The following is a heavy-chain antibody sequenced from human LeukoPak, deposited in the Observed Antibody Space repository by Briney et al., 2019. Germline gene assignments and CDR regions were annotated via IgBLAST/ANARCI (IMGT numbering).Heavy chain of an antibody. CDR1: GYTFTSYY. CDR2: INPSGGST. D-gene: IGHD5-12*01. J-gene: IGHJ6*03. Sequence: ASVKVSCKASGYTFTSYYMHWVRQAPGPGLEWMGIINPSGGSTSYAQKFQGRVTMTRDTSTSTVYMELSSLRSEDTAVYYCASRGRGYSGYAPVFDYYYYYYMDVWGKGTTVTVSS. V-gene: IGHV1-46*01. CDR3: ASRGRGYSGYAPVFDYYYYYYMDV.